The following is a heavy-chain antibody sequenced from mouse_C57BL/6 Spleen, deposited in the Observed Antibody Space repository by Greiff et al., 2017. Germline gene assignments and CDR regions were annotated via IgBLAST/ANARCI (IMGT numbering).Heavy chain of an antibody. CDR2: INTNNGGS. CDR3: ASSWPMYAMDY. CDR1: GYTFTDYN. Sequence: VQLQQSGPELVKPGASVKMSCKASGYTFTDYNMHWVKQSHGKSLEWIGYINTNNGGSSYNQRLKGKATLTVNKSSSTAYMELRSLTSEVSAVYYCASSWPMYAMDYWGQGTSVTVSS. V-gene: IGHV1-22*01. J-gene: IGHJ4*01.